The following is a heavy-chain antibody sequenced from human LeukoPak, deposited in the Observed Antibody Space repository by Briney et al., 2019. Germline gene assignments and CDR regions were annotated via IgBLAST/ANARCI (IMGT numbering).Heavy chain of an antibody. CDR3: ARGQTLTF. CDR1: GLTFSNYN. Sequence: MPGGSLRLSCAASGLTFSNYNVNWVRQAPGKGLERVSSISTSGSYIYYANSMKGRFTISRDNAKNALYLQMNSLRAEDTGVYFCARGQTLTFWGQGTLVTASS. CDR2: ISTSGSYI. J-gene: IGHJ4*02. V-gene: IGHV3-21*06.